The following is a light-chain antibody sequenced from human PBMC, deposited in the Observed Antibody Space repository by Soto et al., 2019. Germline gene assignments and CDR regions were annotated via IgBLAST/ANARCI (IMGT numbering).Light chain of an antibody. CDR2: WAS. Sequence: DIVMTQSPDSLAVSLGERATINCKSSQSVLYNSNNIHYLAWYQQKPGQPPKLLIYWASTRESGVPDRFSGSGYGTDFTLTISSLQAEDVEVYYFQPYYTTPQTFGQGTKVEIK. CDR3: QPYYTTPQT. CDR1: QSVLYNSNNIHY. V-gene: IGKV4-1*01. J-gene: IGKJ1*01.